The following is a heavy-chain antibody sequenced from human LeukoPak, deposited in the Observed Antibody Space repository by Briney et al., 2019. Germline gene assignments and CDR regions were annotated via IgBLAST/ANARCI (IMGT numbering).Heavy chain of an antibody. Sequence: SVKVSCKASGGTFSNYAISWVRQAPGQGLEWMGGIIPMFGTVNCAQKFQGRVTITTDESTSTAYMELSNLRSEDTALYYCATYITGTTKYFQHWGQGTLVTVSS. CDR3: ATYITGTTKYFQH. CDR1: GGTFSNYA. J-gene: IGHJ1*01. V-gene: IGHV1-69*05. D-gene: IGHD1-7*01. CDR2: IIPMFGTV.